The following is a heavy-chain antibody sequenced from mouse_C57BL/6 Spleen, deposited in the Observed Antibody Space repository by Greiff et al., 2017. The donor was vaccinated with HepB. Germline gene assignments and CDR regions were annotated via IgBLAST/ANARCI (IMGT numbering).Heavy chain of an antibody. Sequence: QVQLQQPGAELVRPGSSVKLSCKASGYTFTSYWMDWVKQRPGQGLEWIGNIYPSDSETHYNQKFKDKATLTVDKSSSTAYMQLSSLTSEDSAVYYGARGGYYDFYYYAMDYWGQGTSVTVSS. J-gene: IGHJ4*01. D-gene: IGHD2-4*01. CDR1: GYTFTSYW. V-gene: IGHV1-61*01. CDR2: IYPSDSET. CDR3: ARGGYYDFYYYAMDY.